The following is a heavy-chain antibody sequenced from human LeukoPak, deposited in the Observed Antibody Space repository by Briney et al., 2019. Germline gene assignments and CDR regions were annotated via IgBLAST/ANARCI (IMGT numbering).Heavy chain of an antibody. CDR2: IDSDGITT. D-gene: IGHD6-6*01. CDR1: GFTFSSYW. Sequence: PGGSLRLSCAASGFTFSSYWMHWVRQAPGKGLVWISRIDSDGITTTYADSVKGRFTISRDNAKSTLFLQMNSLRAEDTAVYYCARSAYTTSRMDVWGKGTTVTVSS. J-gene: IGHJ6*03. CDR3: ARSAYTTSRMDV. V-gene: IGHV3-74*01.